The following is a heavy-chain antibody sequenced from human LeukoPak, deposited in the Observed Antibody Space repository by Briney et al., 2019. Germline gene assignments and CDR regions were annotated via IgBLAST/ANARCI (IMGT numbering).Heavy chain of an antibody. V-gene: IGHV3-23*01. CDR2: ISGSGGGT. D-gene: IGHD6-19*01. Sequence: GGSLRLSCAASGFTFSSYAMSWVRQTPGKGLEWVSAISGSGGGTYYADSVKGQFTISRDNSKNTLYLQMNSLRAEDTAVYYCAKAGAFDLYYYYYMDVWGKGTTVTVAS. J-gene: IGHJ6*03. CDR3: AKAGAFDLYYYYYMDV. CDR1: GFTFSSYA.